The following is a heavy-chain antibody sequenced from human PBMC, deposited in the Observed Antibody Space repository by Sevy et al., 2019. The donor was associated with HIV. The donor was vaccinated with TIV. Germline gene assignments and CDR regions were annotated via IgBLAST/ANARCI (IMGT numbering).Heavy chain of an antibody. CDR1: GFTFSSYA. CDR2: ISYDGSNK. Sequence: GGSLRLSCAASGFTFSSYAMHWVRQAPGKGLEWVAVISYDGSNKYYADSVKGRFTISRDNSKNTLYLQMNSLRAEDTAVYYCARGGYSDYVFLDYWGQGTLVTVSS. D-gene: IGHD4-17*01. V-gene: IGHV3-30-3*01. J-gene: IGHJ4*02. CDR3: ARGGYSDYVFLDY.